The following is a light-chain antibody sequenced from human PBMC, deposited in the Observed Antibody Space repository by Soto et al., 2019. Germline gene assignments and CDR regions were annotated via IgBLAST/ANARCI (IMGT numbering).Light chain of an antibody. CDR3: SSYTGSSVV. Sequence: QSVLTQPASVSGSPRQSITISCTGTSSDIGGHNYVSWYQQHPGKAPKVMIYDVSNRPSGVSNRFSGSKSGNTASLTISGRQAEDEADYYCSSYTGSSVVFGGGTKLTVL. J-gene: IGLJ2*01. V-gene: IGLV2-14*01. CDR2: DVS. CDR1: SSDIGGHNY.